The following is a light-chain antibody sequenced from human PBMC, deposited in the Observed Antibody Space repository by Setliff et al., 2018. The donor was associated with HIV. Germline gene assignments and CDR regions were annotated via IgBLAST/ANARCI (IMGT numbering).Light chain of an antibody. J-gene: IGLJ1*01. Sequence: LTQPPSVSVAPGKTARITCGGNNIGSKSVHWYQQKPGQAPVLVVYDDSVRPSGIPERFSGSNSGNTATLTISRVEAGDEADYHCQVWDSSSDHPYVFGTGTKVTVL. V-gene: IGLV3-21*03. CDR3: QVWDSSSDHPYV. CDR1: NIGSKS. CDR2: DDS.